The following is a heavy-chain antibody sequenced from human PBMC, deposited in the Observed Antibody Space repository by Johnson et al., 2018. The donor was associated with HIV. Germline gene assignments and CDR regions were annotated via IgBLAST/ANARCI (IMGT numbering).Heavy chain of an antibody. CDR2: LTSGGDT. Sequence: VQVVESGGGLVQPGGSLRLSCAASRLTVSSNYMTWVRQAPGKGLEWVSVLTSGGDTWYADPVTGRFIISRDNSKNTLVLQMNSLSAEDTALYFCAKYRMAGPGATGPFDIWGQGTVVTVSS. J-gene: IGHJ3*02. CDR3: AKYRMAGPGATGPFDI. CDR1: RLTVSSNY. V-gene: IGHV3-66*01. D-gene: IGHD6-13*01.